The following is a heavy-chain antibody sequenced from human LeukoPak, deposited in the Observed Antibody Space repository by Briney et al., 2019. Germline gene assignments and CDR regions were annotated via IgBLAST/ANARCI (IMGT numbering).Heavy chain of an antibody. J-gene: IGHJ4*02. CDR1: GGSISSSSYY. CDR3: ARVPAGESFDY. V-gene: IGHV4-31*03. D-gene: IGHD3-16*01. Sequence: SETLSLTCTVSGGSISSSSYYWGWIRQPPGKGLEWIGYIFYSGNTYYNPSLKSRVTISVDTSKNQFSLKLSSVTAADTAVYYCARVPAGESFDYWGQGTLVTVSS. CDR2: IFYSGNT.